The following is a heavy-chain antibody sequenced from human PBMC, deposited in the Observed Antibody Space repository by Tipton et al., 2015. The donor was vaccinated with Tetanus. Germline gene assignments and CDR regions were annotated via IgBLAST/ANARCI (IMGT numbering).Heavy chain of an antibody. D-gene: IGHD3-16*01. J-gene: IGHJ3*01. CDR1: GYNFNLYW. Sequence: VQLVQSGAEVKKSGESLKISCQGSGYNFNLYWIVWVRQMPGKGLEYMGIIYPGDSYSTYSPSFEGQVTISVDRSIDTAYLQWSSLKASDTAIYYCARPLTSVAFGGFAFDVWGQGTLVTVSS. V-gene: IGHV5-51*01. CDR3: ARPLTSVAFGGFAFDV. CDR2: IYPGDSYS.